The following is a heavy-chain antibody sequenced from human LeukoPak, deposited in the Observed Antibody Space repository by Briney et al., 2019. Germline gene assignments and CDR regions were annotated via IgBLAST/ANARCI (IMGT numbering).Heavy chain of an antibody. V-gene: IGHV3-74*01. CDR2: INSGGSST. J-gene: IGHJ4*02. CDR1: GFTFSSYW. D-gene: IGHD3-3*01. Sequence: GGSLRLSCAASGFTFSSYWMHWVRQAPGKGLVWVSRINSGGSSTSYADSVKGRFTISRDNAKNTLYLQMNSLRAEDTAVYYCASLTNYDFWSGTVDYWGQGTLVTVSS. CDR3: ASLTNYDFWSGTVDY.